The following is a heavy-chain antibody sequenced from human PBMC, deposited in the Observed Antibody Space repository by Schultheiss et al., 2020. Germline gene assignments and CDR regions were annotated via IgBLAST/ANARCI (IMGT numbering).Heavy chain of an antibody. D-gene: IGHD3-3*01. CDR3: AKTHPSNTYDFWSGYYTDVDV. CDR1: GFTFSSYA. J-gene: IGHJ6*03. Sequence: GGSLRLSCAASGFTFSSYAMSWVRQAPGKGLEWVSAISGSGGSTYYADSVKGRFTISRDNSKNTLYLQMNSLRAEDTAVYYCAKTHPSNTYDFWSGYYTDVDVWGRGTTVSV. V-gene: IGHV3-23*01. CDR2: ISGSGGST.